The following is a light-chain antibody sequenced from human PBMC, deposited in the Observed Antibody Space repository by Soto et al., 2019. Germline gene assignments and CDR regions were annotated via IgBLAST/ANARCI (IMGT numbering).Light chain of an antibody. CDR1: SSNIGNNT. V-gene: IGLV1-44*01. J-gene: IGLJ3*02. Sequence: QSVLTQPPSTSGTPGQRVTISCSGNSSNIGNNTVNWYQQLPGTAPKLLIYGNNQRTSGVPDRFSGSKSGTSASLANSGLQSEDEADYFCAAWDDSLNGPVFGGGTKLTVL. CDR3: AAWDDSLNGPV. CDR2: GNN.